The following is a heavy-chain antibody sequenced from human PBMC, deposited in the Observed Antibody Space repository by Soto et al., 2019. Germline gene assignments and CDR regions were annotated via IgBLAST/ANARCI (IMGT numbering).Heavy chain of an antibody. D-gene: IGHD5-18*01. CDR2: FYHSGNS. J-gene: IGHJ6*02. Sequence: SETLSLTCSVSCGSSRSYYWSWIRQSPEKGLEWIGYFYHSGNSNYNPSLKSRVTISVDTSKNQLSLSLRSVTAADTAVYFCARISSVDPYGYVNGGLDVWGQGTTVTVSS. V-gene: IGHV4-59*01. CDR3: ARISSVDPYGYVNGGLDV. CDR1: CGSSRSYY.